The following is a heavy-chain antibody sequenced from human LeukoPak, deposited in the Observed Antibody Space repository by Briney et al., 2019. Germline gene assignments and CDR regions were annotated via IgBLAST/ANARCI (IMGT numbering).Heavy chain of an antibody. CDR3: AKGLAGY. J-gene: IGHJ4*02. Sequence: GGSLRLSCAASGFTFDDYAMHWVRQAPGKGLEWASGISWNSGSIGYADSVKGRFTNSRDNAKNSLYLQMNSLRAEDTALYYCAKGLAGYWGQGTLVTVSS. CDR2: ISWNSGSI. CDR1: GFTFDDYA. V-gene: IGHV3-9*01.